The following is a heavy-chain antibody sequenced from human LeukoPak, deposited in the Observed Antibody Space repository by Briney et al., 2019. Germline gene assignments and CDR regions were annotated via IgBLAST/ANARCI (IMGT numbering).Heavy chain of an antibody. Sequence: SETLSLTCTVSGGSISSYYWSWIRQPPGKGLEWIGYIYYSGSTNYNPSLKSRVTISVDTSKNQFSLKLSSVTAADTAVYYCARTDDGDTAMALDYWGQGTLVTVPS. V-gene: IGHV4-59*01. J-gene: IGHJ4*02. D-gene: IGHD5-18*01. CDR2: IYYSGST. CDR1: GGSISSYY. CDR3: ARTDDGDTAMALDY.